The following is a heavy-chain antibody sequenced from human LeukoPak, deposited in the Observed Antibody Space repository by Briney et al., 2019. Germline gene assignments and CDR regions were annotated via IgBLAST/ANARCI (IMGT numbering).Heavy chain of an antibody. Sequence: SESLSLTCTVSGGSISSYYWSWIRQPAGNGLEWIGRIYTSGSTNYNPSLKSRVTMSVDTSKNQFSLKLSSVTAADTAVYYCAREPQYYYYGMDVWGQGTTVTVSS. CDR1: GGSISSYY. V-gene: IGHV4-4*07. J-gene: IGHJ6*02. CDR3: AREPQYYYYGMDV. CDR2: IYTSGST.